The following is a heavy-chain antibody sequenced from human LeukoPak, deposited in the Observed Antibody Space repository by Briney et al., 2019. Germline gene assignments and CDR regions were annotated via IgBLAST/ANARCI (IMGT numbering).Heavy chain of an antibody. CDR2: ISSSSGTI. D-gene: IGHD3-10*01. V-gene: IGHV3-48*02. CDR3: ARDQSDYYGSGSYSEGSY. Sequence: GGSLRLSCAASGFTFSGYWMHWVRQAPGKGLEWVSYISSSSGTIYYADSVKGRFTISRDNAKNSLYLQMNGLRDEDTAVYYCARDQSDYYGSGSYSEGSYWGQGTLVTVSS. CDR1: GFTFSGYW. J-gene: IGHJ4*02.